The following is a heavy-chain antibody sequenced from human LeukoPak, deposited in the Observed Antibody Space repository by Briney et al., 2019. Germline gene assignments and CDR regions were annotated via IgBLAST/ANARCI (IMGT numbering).Heavy chain of an antibody. CDR1: GGSFSGYY. D-gene: IGHD3-22*01. J-gene: IGHJ4*02. Sequence: SETLSLTRAVYGGSFSGYYWSWIRQPPGKGLEWIGEINHSGSTNYNPSLKSRVTISVDTSKNQFSLKLSSVTAADTAVYYCASWRRVVIRAWGQGTLVTVSS. CDR2: INHSGST. V-gene: IGHV4-34*01. CDR3: ASWRRVVIRA.